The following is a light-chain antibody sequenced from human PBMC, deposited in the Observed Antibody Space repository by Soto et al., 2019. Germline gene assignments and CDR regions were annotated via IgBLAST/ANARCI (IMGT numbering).Light chain of an antibody. V-gene: IGLV2-18*02. CDR1: SSDVGGYNR. Sequence: QSVLTQPPSVSGSPGQSVTISCTGTSSDVGGYNRVSWYQQPPGKAPKLLIYDVSNRPSGGSTRFSGSKSGNTASLTISGLQAEDEAYYYCTSDATGSAYVFGPGTKVTVL. J-gene: IGLJ1*01. CDR3: TSDATGSAYV. CDR2: DVS.